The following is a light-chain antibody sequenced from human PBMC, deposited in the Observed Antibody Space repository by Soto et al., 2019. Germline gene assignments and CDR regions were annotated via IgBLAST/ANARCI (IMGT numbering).Light chain of an antibody. Sequence: ENVFTQSPGPLSLSPGERATLSCRASQSVSSSYLAWYQQKPGQAPRLLIYGASSRATGIPDRFSCSGSWTDITLTISRLEPEDFAVYYCQQYGSSPRTFGQRTKVDI. CDR2: GAS. J-gene: IGKJ1*01. CDR3: QQYGSSPRT. V-gene: IGKV3-20*01. CDR1: QSVSSSY.